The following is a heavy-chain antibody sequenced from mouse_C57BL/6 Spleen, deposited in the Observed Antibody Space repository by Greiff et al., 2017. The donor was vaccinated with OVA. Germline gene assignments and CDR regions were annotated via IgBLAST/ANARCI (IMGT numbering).Heavy chain of an antibody. CDR3: ARRGLITTYAMDY. CDR1: GYTFTSYW. D-gene: IGHD1-1*01. CDR2: IYPGSGST. Sequence: QVQLKQPGAELVKPGASVKMSCKASGYTFTSYWITWVKQRPGQGLEWIGDIYPGSGSTNYNEKFKSKATLTVDTSSSTAYMQLSSLTSEDSAVYYCARRGLITTYAMDYWGQGTSVTVSS. J-gene: IGHJ4*01. V-gene: IGHV1-55*01.